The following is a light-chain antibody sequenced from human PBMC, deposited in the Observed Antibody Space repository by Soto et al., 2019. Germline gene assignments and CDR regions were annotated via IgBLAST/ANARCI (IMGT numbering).Light chain of an antibody. Sequence: QSALTQPASVSASPGQSITISCTGTSSDVGGYNYVSWYQQHPGKAPKLMIYDVSSRPSGVSDRFSGSKSGNTASLTISGLQAEDEADYYCSSYTSSSNHVFGTGTKLTVL. CDR1: SSDVGGYNY. CDR2: DVS. V-gene: IGLV2-14*01. J-gene: IGLJ1*01. CDR3: SSYTSSSNHV.